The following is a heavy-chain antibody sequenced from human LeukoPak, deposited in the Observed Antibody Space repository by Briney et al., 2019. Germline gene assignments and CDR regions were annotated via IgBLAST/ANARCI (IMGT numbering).Heavy chain of an antibody. D-gene: IGHD3-22*01. CDR2: INPNSGGT. Sequence: GASVKVSCKASGYTFTGYYMHWVRQAPGQGLEWMGWINPNSGGTNYAQKFQGRVTMTRDTSISTAYMELSRLRSDDTAVYYCASGPVNYYDSSGYYWESRVHYYYYMDVWGKGTTVTVSS. V-gene: IGHV1-2*02. CDR3: ASGPVNYYDSSGYYWESRVHYYYYMDV. J-gene: IGHJ6*03. CDR1: GYTFTGYY.